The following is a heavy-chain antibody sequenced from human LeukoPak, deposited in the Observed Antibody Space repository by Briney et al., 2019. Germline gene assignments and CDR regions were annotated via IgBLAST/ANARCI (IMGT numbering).Heavy chain of an antibody. J-gene: IGHJ3*01. V-gene: IGHV3-23*01. CDR1: GFTFSSYA. Sequence: GGSLRLXCAASGFTFSSYAMSWVRQAPGKGLEWVSAISGSGGSTYYADSVKGRFTISRDNSKNTLYLQMNSLRAEDTAVYYCAKAYYDILTGYYSWGQGTMVTVSS. CDR3: AKAYYDILTGYYS. D-gene: IGHD3-9*01. CDR2: ISGSGGST.